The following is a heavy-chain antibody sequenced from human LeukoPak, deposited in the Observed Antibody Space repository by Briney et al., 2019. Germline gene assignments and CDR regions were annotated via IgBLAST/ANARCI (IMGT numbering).Heavy chain of an antibody. CDR1: GGSFSGYY. V-gene: IGHV4-34*01. J-gene: IGHJ4*02. CDR2: INHSGSI. CDR3: ARTYDFWSGYYKSFDY. Sequence: SETLFLTCAVYGGSFSGYYWSWSRQPPGKGLEWIGEINHSGSINYNPSLKSRVTISVDTSKNQFSLKLSSVTAADTAVYYCARTYDFWSGYYKSFDYWGQGTLVTVSS. D-gene: IGHD3-3*01.